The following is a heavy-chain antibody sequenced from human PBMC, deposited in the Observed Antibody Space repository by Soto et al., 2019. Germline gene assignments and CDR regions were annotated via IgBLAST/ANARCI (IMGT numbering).Heavy chain of an antibody. V-gene: IGHV4-39*01. J-gene: IGHJ4*02. CDR1: GGSISSSSYY. D-gene: IGHD3-16*01. CDR2: IYYSGST. Sequence: PSETLSLTCTVSGGSISSSSYYWGWIRQPPGKGLEWIGSIYYSGSTYYNPSLKSRVTISVDTSKNQFSLKLSSVTAADTAVYYRARQGPLYYFDYWGQGTLVTVSS. CDR3: ARQGPLYYFDY.